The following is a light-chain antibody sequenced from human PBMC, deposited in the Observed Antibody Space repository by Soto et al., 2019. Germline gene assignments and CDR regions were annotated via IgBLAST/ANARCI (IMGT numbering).Light chain of an antibody. V-gene: IGKV1-6*01. J-gene: IGKJ5*01. CDR3: LQYHNLWA. CDR1: QGIRND. CDR2: AAS. Sequence: AIQLTQSPSSLSASVGDRVTITFRASQGIRNDLGWYQQKPGKAPKLLIYAASSLQSGVPSRFSGSGSGTDFTLTISSLQSEDFTVYSCLQYHNLWAFGQGTRLEIK.